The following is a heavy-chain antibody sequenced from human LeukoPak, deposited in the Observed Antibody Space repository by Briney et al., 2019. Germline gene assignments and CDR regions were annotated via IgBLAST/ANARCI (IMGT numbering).Heavy chain of an antibody. CDR1: GFTFSSYA. D-gene: IGHD3-10*01. Sequence: GGSLRLSCAASGFTFSSYAMSWVRQAPGKGLEWVSAISGSGGSTYYADSVKGRFTISRDNSKNTLYLQMNSLRAEGTAVYYCAKDERGREVRGVLDYWGQGTLVTVSS. J-gene: IGHJ4*02. CDR3: AKDERGREVRGVLDY. CDR2: ISGSGGST. V-gene: IGHV3-23*01.